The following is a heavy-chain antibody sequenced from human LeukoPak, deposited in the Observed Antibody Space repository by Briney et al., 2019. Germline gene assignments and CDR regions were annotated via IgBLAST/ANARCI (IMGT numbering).Heavy chain of an antibody. CDR2: ISSSGSTI. V-gene: IGHV3-11*04. CDR1: GFTFSDYY. CDR3: ARDLVVYDSSGYYHWYFDP. Sequence: GGSLRLSCAASGFTFSDYYMSWIRQAPGKGLEWVSYISSSGSTIYYADSVKGRFTISRDNAKNSLYLQMNSLRAEDTAVYYCARDLVVYDSSGYYHWYFDPWGRGTLVTVSS. D-gene: IGHD3-22*01. J-gene: IGHJ2*01.